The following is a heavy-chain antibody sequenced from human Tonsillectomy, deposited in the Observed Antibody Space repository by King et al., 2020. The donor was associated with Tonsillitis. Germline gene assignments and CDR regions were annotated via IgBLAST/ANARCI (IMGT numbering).Heavy chain of an antibody. CDR1: GFTFSSYG. D-gene: IGHD2-8*01. Sequence: VQLVESGGGVVQPGRSLRLSCAASGFTFSSYGMHWVRQAPGKGLEWVAVISYDGSNKYYADSVKGRFTISRDNSKNTLYLQMNSLRAEDTAVYYCAKDSGDGVALGNYYYYGMDVWGQGTTVTVSS. CDR2: ISYDGSNK. CDR3: AKDSGDGVALGNYYYYGMDV. V-gene: IGHV3-30*18. J-gene: IGHJ6*02.